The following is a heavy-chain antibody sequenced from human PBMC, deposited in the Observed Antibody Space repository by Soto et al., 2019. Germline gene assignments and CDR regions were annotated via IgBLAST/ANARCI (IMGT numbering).Heavy chain of an antibody. J-gene: IGHJ4*02. CDR3: ARDSCFITIFGVVTSYFDC. CDR2: ISAYNGNT. CDR1: GYTFTSYG. V-gene: IGHV1-18*01. D-gene: IGHD3-3*01. Sequence: GASVEVSCKASGYTFTSYGISWVRQAPGQGLEWMGWISAYNGNTNYAQKLQGRVTMTTDTSTSTAYMELRSLRSDDTDVYYCARDSCFITIFGVVTSYFDCWGQGTLVTVYS.